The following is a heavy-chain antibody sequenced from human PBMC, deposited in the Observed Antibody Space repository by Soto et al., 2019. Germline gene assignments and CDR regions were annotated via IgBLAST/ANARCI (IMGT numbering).Heavy chain of an antibody. V-gene: IGHV1-2*02. CDR1: GYPVTAYY. J-gene: IGHJ3*02. D-gene: IGHD3-3*01. CDR3: ARGEGVGVAGSAAFDM. CDR2: INPATGAA. Sequence: QLHLVQSGAVVKKPGASVTVSCSASGYPVTAYYMHWVRQAPGRGLEWMGGINPATGAAKYTQTFQGRVPMTRDTSTSTVFMELSGLTSEDPAVFYCARGEGVGVAGSAAFDMWGQGTLVTVSS.